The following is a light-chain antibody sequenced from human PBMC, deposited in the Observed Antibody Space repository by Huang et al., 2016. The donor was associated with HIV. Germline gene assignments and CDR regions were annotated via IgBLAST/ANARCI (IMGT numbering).Light chain of an antibody. V-gene: IGKV3-11*01. CDR2: DAS. CDR3: QQHSYWPIT. J-gene: IGKJ5*01. Sequence: DIVLTQSPATLSLSPGERATVSCGASQSVSTFLAWDQHKPVQAPRLLIFDASNRASGVPARFSGTGSGTDFTLTISSLEPSDVAVYYCQQHSYWPITFGRGTRLEI. CDR1: QSVSTF.